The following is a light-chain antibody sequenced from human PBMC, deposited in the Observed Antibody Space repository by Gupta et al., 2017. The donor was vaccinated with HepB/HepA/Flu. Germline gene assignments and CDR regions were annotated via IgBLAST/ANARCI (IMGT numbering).Light chain of an antibody. CDR2: NVS. CDR3: SSYTSSSTLYVV. CDR1: SSDVGGYNF. Sequence: QSALTQPASVSGSPGQSITISCTGTSSDVGGYNFVSWYQQHPGKAPKLIIYNVSNRPSGVSNRSSGSKSGNTASLAISGLQAEDEADYYCSSYTSSSTLYVVFGGGTKLTVL. V-gene: IGLV2-14*01. J-gene: IGLJ2*01.